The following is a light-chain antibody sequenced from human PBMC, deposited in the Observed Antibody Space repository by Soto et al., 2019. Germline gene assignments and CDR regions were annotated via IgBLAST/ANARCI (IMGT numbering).Light chain of an antibody. CDR3: QQCYSSPWT. V-gene: IGKV4-1*01. CDR1: QIVFFNANKINY. J-gene: IGKJ1*01. CDR2: WAS. Sequence: DIVMTQSPGSLAVSLGERATIYFKSIQIVFFNANKINYLAWYQQKPGQPPKLLMHWASTRESGVPDRFSGSGSGTDFTLTISSLQAEDVAVYYCQQCYSSPWTFGQGTKVDI.